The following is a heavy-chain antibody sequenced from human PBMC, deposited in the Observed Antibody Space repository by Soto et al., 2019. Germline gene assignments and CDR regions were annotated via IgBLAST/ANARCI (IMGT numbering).Heavy chain of an antibody. J-gene: IGHJ5*02. D-gene: IGHD2-2*01. CDR3: AKDNCVSPSCYPLYNWFDP. V-gene: IGHV3-30*18. CDR1: GFTVSSYG. Sequence: QVQREESGGGVVQPGRSLRLSCVASGFTVSSYGMHWVRQAPGKGLEWVAVIAYDGSNKYYADSVKGRFTISRDNSKNTLFLQMNSLRAEDTAVYYCAKDNCVSPSCYPLYNWFDPWGQGTLVTVST. CDR2: IAYDGSNK.